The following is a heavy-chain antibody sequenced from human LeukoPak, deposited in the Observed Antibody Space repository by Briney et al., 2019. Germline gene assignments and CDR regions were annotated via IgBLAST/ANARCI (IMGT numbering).Heavy chain of an antibody. Sequence: QAGGSLRLYCAASGFTFSRAWMSWVRQAPGKGLEWVANIKEDGSEDYYADSVKGRFAISKDNAKNSLYLQMNNLRAEDTAMYYCARDADGYEDWGQGTLVIVSS. CDR2: IKEDGSED. V-gene: IGHV3-7*01. CDR3: ARDADGYED. D-gene: IGHD5-24*01. J-gene: IGHJ4*02. CDR1: GFTFSRAW.